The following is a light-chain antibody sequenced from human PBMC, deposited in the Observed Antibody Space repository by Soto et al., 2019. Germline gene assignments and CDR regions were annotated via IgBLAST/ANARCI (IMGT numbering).Light chain of an antibody. J-gene: IGKJ5*01. CDR1: QSVSSS. CDR3: QQRSNWPPIT. Sequence: EILLTQSPCTLALSPGERATLSCRASQSVSSSELACYQQKPGQAPRLLIQDASHRAAGIPARFSGSGFGTDFTLTISSLEHDDAAVYYCQQRSNWPPITFGQGTRLEIK. V-gene: IGKV3D-20*02. CDR2: DAS.